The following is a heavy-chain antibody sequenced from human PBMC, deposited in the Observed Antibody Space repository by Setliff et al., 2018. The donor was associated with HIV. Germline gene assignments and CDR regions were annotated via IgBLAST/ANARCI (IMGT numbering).Heavy chain of an antibody. CDR2: IYHSGGT. CDR1: GYSISSGYY. CDR3: ARGGYSYGFGRHRAYFQY. V-gene: IGHV4-38-2*01. Sequence: KASETLSLTCAVSGYSISSGYYWGWIRQPPGKGLEWIGSIYHSGGTNYNPSLKSRVTMSVDTSKNQFSLKLSSVTAADTAVFYCARGGYSYGFGRHRAYFQYWGQGTQVTVSS. D-gene: IGHD5-18*01. J-gene: IGHJ1*01.